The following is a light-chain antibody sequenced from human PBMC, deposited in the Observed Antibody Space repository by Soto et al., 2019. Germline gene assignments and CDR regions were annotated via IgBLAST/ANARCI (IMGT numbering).Light chain of an antibody. CDR1: SSNIGAGYV. CDR2: SDN. V-gene: IGLV1-40*01. Sequence: QSVLTQPPSVSGAPGQRVTISCTGSSSNIGAGYVVHWYQQLPGAAPKLLIFSDNNRPSGVPDRFSGSKSGNTASLTVSGLQAEDEADYYCSSYAGSTPYVFGTGTKVTVL. CDR3: SSYAGSTPYV. J-gene: IGLJ1*01.